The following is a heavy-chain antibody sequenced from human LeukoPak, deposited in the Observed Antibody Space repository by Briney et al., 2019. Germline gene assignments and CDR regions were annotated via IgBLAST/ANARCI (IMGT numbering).Heavy chain of an antibody. CDR1: GFTLSGYW. CDR2: IDSDGTMI. J-gene: IGHJ4*02. CDR3: VRGLGDY. Sequence: GGSLRLSCAGSGFTLSGYWMHWVRQAPGKGLVWVSRIDSDGTMITHADSVKGRFTISRDNAKNMLYLQMNILRVEDTAVYYCVRGLGDYWGKGTLVTVSS. V-gene: IGHV3-74*01.